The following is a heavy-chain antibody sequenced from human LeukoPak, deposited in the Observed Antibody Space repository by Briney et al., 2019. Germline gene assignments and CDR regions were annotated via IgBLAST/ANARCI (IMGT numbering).Heavy chain of an antibody. CDR3: ANDSVGSGYDTFDY. J-gene: IGHJ4*01. CDR2: IRNGGSYK. D-gene: IGHD5-12*01. V-gene: IGHV3-11*06. CDR1: GFAFSNYY. Sequence: GESLRLSCAASGFAFSNYYMNWVRQAPGKGLEWVADIRNGGSYKYYADSAKGRFTISRDNAKNTLYLQMNSLRAEDTAVYYCANDSVGSGYDTFDYWGQGTLVTVSS.